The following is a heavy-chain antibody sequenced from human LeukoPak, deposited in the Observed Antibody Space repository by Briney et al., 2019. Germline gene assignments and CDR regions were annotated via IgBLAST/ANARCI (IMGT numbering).Heavy chain of an antibody. CDR1: GYTFTSYD. Sequence: ASVKVSCKASGYTFTSYDINWVRQATGQGLEWMGWMNPNSGNTGYAQKFQGRVTMTRNTSISTAYMQLSSLRSEDTAGYYCARETGSSSWYEEYWFDPWGQGTLVTVSS. J-gene: IGHJ5*02. CDR2: MNPNSGNT. D-gene: IGHD6-13*01. CDR3: ARETGSSSWYEEYWFDP. V-gene: IGHV1-8*01.